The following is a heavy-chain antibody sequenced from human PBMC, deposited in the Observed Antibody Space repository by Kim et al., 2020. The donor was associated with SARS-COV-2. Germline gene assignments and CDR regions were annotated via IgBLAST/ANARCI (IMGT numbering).Heavy chain of an antibody. D-gene: IGHD6-13*01. V-gene: IGHV5-10-1*01. CDR3: ARFVVEQQTQPYYYGMDV. Sequence: GESLKISCKGSGYSFTSYWISWVRQMPGKGLEWMGRIDPSDSYTNYSPSFQGHVTISADKSISTAYLQWSSLKASDTAMYYCARFVVEQQTQPYYYGMDVWGQGTTVTVSS. CDR1: GYSFTSYW. J-gene: IGHJ6*02. CDR2: IDPSDSYT.